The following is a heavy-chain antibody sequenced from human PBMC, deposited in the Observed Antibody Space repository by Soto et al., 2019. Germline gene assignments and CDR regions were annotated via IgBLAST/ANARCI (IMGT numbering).Heavy chain of an antibody. V-gene: IGHV4-30-2*01. Sequence: TSETLSLTCAVSGGSISSGGYSWSWIRQPPGKGLEWIGYIYHSGSTYYNPSLKSRVTISVDRSKNQFSLQLSSVTAADTAVYYCARHGGRVAPAAIRSPGSFDYWGLGTLVTVSS. CDR3: ARHGGRVAPAAIRSPGSFDY. CDR2: IYHSGST. D-gene: IGHD2-2*02. J-gene: IGHJ4*02. CDR1: GGSISSGGYS.